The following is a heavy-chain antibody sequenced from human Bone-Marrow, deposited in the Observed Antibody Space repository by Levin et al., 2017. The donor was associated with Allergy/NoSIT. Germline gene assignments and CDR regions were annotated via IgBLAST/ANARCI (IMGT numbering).Heavy chain of an antibody. V-gene: IGHV3-53*01. CDR3: ATLGRGYSYGYDY. CDR1: GFTVSSNY. D-gene: IGHD5-18*01. CDR2: IYSGGST. J-gene: IGHJ4*02. Sequence: GGSLRLSCAASGFTVSSNYMSWVRQAPGKGLEWVSVIYSGGSTYYADSVKGRFTISRDNSKNTLYLQMNSLRAEDTAVYYCATLGRGYSYGYDYWGQGTLVTVSS.